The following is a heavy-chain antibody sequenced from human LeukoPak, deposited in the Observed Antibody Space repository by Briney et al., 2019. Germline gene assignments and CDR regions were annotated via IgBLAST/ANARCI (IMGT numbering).Heavy chain of an antibody. CDR3: AKDIAQGYTFGSIEQDY. V-gene: IGHV3-23*01. J-gene: IGHJ4*02. CDR2: ISESGSGT. Sequence: GGSLRLSCAVSGLTFSRYAMSWVRQAPGKGLEWVSAISESGSGTYYADSVKGRFTISRDNSKDTLSLQMNSLRAEDTAVYYCAKDIAQGYTFGSIEQDYWGQGTLITVSS. CDR1: GLTFSRYA. D-gene: IGHD5-18*01.